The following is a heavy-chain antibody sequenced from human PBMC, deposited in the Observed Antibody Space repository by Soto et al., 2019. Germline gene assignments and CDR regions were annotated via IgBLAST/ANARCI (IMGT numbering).Heavy chain of an antibody. Sequence: ASVKVSCKASGYTFASYAISWVRQAPGHGLEWMGWISAYNGDSKYAQKFQDRVTMTTDTSTRTAYLQWSSLKASDTAMYYCARTGEKRYCSSTSCHERPQSYYGMDVWGQGTTVTVSS. D-gene: IGHD2-2*01. V-gene: IGHV1-18*01. CDR1: GYTFASYA. CDR3: ARTGEKRYCSSTSCHERPQSYYGMDV. CDR2: ISAYNGDS. J-gene: IGHJ6*02.